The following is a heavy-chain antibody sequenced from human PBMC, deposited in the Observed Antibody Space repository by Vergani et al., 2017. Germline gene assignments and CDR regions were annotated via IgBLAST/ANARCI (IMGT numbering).Heavy chain of an antibody. CDR2: ISAYNGNT. D-gene: IGHD2-21*02. V-gene: IGHV1-18*01. J-gene: IGHJ4*02. Sequence: QVQLVQSGAEVKKPGASVKVSCKASGYTFTSYGISWVRQAPGQGLEWMGWISAYNGNTNYAQKLQVRVTMTTDTSTSTAYMELSSLRSEDTAVDYCARAYCGGDCYSHFDYWGQGTLVTVSS. CDR1: GYTFTSYG. CDR3: ARAYCGGDCYSHFDY.